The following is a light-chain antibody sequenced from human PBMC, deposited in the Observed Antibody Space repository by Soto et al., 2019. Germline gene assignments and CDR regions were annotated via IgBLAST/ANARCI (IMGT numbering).Light chain of an antibody. CDR3: QQYNKWPLT. J-gene: IGKJ1*01. CDR2: GAS. V-gene: IGKV3D-15*01. Sequence: EIVMTQSPAALSVSPGERATLSCRASQTVTSDLVWYQQKPGQAPRLLISGASTRATAIPARFSGSGSGTEFTLTISSLQSEDLAFYYCQQYNKWPLTFGQGTKMEIK. CDR1: QTVTSD.